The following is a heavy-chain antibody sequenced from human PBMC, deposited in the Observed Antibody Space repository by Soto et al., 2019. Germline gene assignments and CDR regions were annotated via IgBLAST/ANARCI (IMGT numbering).Heavy chain of an antibody. D-gene: IGHD5-12*01. J-gene: IGHJ6*02. CDR2: IIPIFGTA. CDR3: ARAKSGYNYYYYYGMDV. CDR1: GGTFSSYA. Sequence: SVKVSCKASGGTFSSYAISWVRQAPGQGLELMGGIIPIFGTANYAQKFQGRVTITADESTSTAYMELSSLRSEDTAVYYCARAKSGYNYYYYYGMDVWGQGTTVTVSS. V-gene: IGHV1-69*13.